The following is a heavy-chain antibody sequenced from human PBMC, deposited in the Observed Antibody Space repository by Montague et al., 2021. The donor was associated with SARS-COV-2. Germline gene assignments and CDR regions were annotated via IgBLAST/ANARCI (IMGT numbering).Heavy chain of an antibody. V-gene: IGHV3-30-3*01. D-gene: IGHD2/OR15-2a*01. CDR2: ISYDGSNK. Sequence: SLRLSCAASGFTFSSYAMHWVRQAPGRGLEWVAVISYDGSNKYYADSVKGRFTISRDNSKNTLYLQMNSLRAEDTAVYYCARTLLDYYGMGVWGQGTTVIVS. J-gene: IGHJ6*02. CDR3: ARTLLDYYGMGV. CDR1: GFTFSSYA.